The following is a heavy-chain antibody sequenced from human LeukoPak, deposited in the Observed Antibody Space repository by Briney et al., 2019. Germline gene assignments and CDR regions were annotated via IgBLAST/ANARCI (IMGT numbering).Heavy chain of an antibody. CDR1: GGSNSSSSYY. Sequence: SETLSLTCTVSGGSNSSSSYYWGWIRQPPGKGLEWIGSIYYSGSTYYNPSLKSRVTISVDTSKNQFSLKLSSVTAADTAAYYCNSGSSWTYYFDYWGQGTLVTVSS. D-gene: IGHD1-26*01. J-gene: IGHJ4*02. CDR2: IYYSGST. V-gene: IGHV4-39*07. CDR3: NSGSSWTYYFDY.